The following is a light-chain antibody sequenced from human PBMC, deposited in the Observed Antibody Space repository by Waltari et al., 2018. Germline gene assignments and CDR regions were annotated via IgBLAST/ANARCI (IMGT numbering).Light chain of an antibody. CDR1: QAIKNY. CDR2: ATS. CDR3: QKYNSAFLS. Sequence: DIQMTQFPSSLSTSVGDSVTISCRASQAIKNYLAWYQQKPGKLPKLLIYATSTLQSGVPSRFSGSGTGTDFTLTIRSLQPEDVATYYCQKYNSAFLSFGGGTKVEIK. V-gene: IGKV1-27*01. J-gene: IGKJ4*01.